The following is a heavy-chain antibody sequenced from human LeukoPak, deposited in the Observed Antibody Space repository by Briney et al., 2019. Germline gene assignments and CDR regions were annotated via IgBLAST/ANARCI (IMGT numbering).Heavy chain of an antibody. Sequence: SGGSLRLSCAASGFTFRSYDMHWVRQAPGKGLEWVAVISYDGRNKYYPDSVKGRFTISRDNSKNTLSLQMNSLRAEDTSVYYCAKRQSGGDIFHFDYWGQGTPVTVSS. CDR2: ISYDGRNK. V-gene: IGHV3-30*18. CDR1: GFTFRSYD. D-gene: IGHD2-21*02. CDR3: AKRQSGGDIFHFDY. J-gene: IGHJ4*02.